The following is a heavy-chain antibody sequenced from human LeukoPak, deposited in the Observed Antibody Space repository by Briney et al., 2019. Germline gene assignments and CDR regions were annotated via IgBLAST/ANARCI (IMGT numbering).Heavy chain of an antibody. CDR2: ISYDGSNK. D-gene: IGHD3-10*01. V-gene: IGHV3-30-3*01. J-gene: IGHJ4*02. Sequence: GESLKISCAASGFTFSSYAMHWVRQAPGKGLEWVAVISYDGSNKYYADSVKGRFTISRDNSKNTLYLQMNSLRAEDTAVYYCAFGSSLVRGEMTVYRGQGTLVTVSS. CDR1: GFTFSSYA. CDR3: AFGSSLVRGEMTVY.